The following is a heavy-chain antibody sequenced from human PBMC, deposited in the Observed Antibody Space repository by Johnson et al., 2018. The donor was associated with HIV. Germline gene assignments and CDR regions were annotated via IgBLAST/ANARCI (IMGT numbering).Heavy chain of an antibody. CDR3: ARESRLGPLAHAFDI. CDR2: ISYDGSNK. CDR1: GFTFSSYA. V-gene: IGHV3-30*04. D-gene: IGHD7-27*01. J-gene: IGHJ3*02. Sequence: QEQLVESGGGVVQPGRSLRLSCAASGFTFSSYAMHWVRQAPGKGLEWVAVISYDGSNKYYADSMKGRFTISRDNSKNTLYLQMNSLRAEDTAVYYCARESRLGPLAHAFDIWGQGTMVTVSS.